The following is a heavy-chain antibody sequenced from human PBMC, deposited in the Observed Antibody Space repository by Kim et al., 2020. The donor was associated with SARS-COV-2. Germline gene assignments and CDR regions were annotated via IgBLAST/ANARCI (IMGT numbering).Heavy chain of an antibody. V-gene: IGHV1-2*02. J-gene: IGHJ3*02. CDR3: ARPHCSSTSCYPHAFDI. Sequence: FKGRVTMTRDTSISTAYMELSRLRSDDTAVYYCARPHCSSTSCYPHAFDIWGQGTMVTVSS. D-gene: IGHD2-2*01.